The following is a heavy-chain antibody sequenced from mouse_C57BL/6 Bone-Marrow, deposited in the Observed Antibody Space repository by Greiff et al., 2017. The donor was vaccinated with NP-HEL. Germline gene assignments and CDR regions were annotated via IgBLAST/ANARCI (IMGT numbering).Heavy chain of an antibody. J-gene: IGHJ2*01. CDR1: GFTFSDYY. V-gene: IGHV5-16*01. D-gene: IGHD1-1*01. CDR3: ARAPYGSSFYYFDY. Sequence: EVQRVESEGGLVQPGSSMKLSCTASGFTFSDYYMAWVRQVPEKGLEWVANINYDGSSTYYLDSLKSRFIISRDNAKNILYLQMSSLKSEDTATYYCARAPYGSSFYYFDYWGQGTTLTVSS. CDR2: INYDGSST.